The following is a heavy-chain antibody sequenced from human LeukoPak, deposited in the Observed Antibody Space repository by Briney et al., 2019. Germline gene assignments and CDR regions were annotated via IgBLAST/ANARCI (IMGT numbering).Heavy chain of an antibody. J-gene: IGHJ4*02. V-gene: IGHV3-48*01. CDR2: VSSSSNTM. CDR3: ARGRGYYDSSGYYYFDY. D-gene: IGHD3-22*01. CDR1: GFTFSSYS. Sequence: GGSLRLSCAASGFTFSSYSMNWVRQAPGKGLECVSYVSSSSNTMYYADSVKGRFAISRDNAKNSLYLQMNSLRAEDTAVYYCARGRGYYDSSGYYYFDYWGQGTLVTVSS.